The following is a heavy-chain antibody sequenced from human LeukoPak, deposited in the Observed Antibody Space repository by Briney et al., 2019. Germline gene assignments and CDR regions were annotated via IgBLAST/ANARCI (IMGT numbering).Heavy chain of an antibody. V-gene: IGHV4-34*01. D-gene: IGHD3-9*01. CDR1: GGSFSGYY. J-gene: IGHJ4*02. CDR2: INHSGST. CDR3: ARGGIYYDILTGYYKGEYYFDY. Sequence: SETLSLTCAVYGGSFSGYYWSWIRQPPGKGLEWIGEINHSGSTNYNPSLKSRVTISVDTSKNQFSLKLSSMTAADTAVYYCARGGIYYDILTGYYKGEYYFDYWGQGTLVTVSS.